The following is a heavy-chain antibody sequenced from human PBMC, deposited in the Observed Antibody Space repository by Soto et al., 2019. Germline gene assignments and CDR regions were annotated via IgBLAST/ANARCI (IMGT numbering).Heavy chain of an antibody. CDR1: GYTFTGYY. CDR3: ARDGLGTTGYYYGMDV. V-gene: IGHV1-2*04. Sequence: GASVKVSCKASGYTFTGYYMHWVRQAPGQGLEWMGWINPNSGDTNYAQKFQGWVTMTRDTSISTAYMELSRLRSDDTAVYYCARDGLGTTGYYYGMDVWGQGTTVTVSS. J-gene: IGHJ6*02. D-gene: IGHD1-1*01. CDR2: INPNSGDT.